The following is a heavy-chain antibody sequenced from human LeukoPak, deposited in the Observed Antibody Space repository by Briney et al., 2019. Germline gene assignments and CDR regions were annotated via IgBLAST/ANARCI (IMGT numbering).Heavy chain of an antibody. CDR3: ARVGVGYSRDTV. Sequence: SVKVSCKASGGTFSSYAISWVRQAPGQGLEWMGGIIPIFGTANYAQKFQGRVTITADKSTSTAYMELSSLRSEDTAVYYCARVGVGYSRDTVWGKGTLDTVSS. CDR1: GGTFSSYA. D-gene: IGHD5-18*01. CDR2: IIPIFGTA. J-gene: IGHJ4*02. V-gene: IGHV1-69*06.